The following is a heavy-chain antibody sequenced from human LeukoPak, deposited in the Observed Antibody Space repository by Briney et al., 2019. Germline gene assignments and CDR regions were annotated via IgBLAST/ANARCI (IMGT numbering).Heavy chain of an antibody. CDR1: EFTFSTFW. V-gene: IGHV3-7*01. J-gene: IGHJ4*02. CDR3: VRGGLYHYSGTSGDY. Sequence: GGSLRLSCAASEFTFSTFWMTWVSQAPGKGLEWVANINQGGSESYSVDSVKGRFTIYRDNAESSLYLQLNSLRAEDTGVYYCVRGGLYHYSGTSGDYWGQGTLVTVSS. D-gene: IGHD1-26*01. CDR2: INQGGSES.